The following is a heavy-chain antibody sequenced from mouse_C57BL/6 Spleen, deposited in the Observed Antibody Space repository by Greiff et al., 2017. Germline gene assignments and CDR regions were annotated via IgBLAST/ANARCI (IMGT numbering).Heavy chain of an antibody. J-gene: IGHJ4*01. Sequence: VQLQESGAELVRPGTSVKVSCKASGYAFTNYLIEWVKQRPGQGLEWIGVINPGSGGTNYNEKFKGKATLTADKSSSTAYMQLSSLTSEDSAVYFCASRGYYYGPMDYWGQGTSVTVSS. CDR3: ASRGYYYGPMDY. D-gene: IGHD1-1*01. V-gene: IGHV1-54*01. CDR1: GYAFTNYL. CDR2: INPGSGGT.